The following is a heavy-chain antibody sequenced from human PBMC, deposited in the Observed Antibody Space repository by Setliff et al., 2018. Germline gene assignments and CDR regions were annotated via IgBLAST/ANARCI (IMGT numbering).Heavy chain of an antibody. CDR2: IYHNGNS. J-gene: IGHJ4*02. V-gene: IGHV4-38-2*01. CDR3: ASTIAAAGTAADY. CDR1: GYSISSGYY. Sequence: SETLSLTCSVSGYSISSGYYWGWIRQPPGKGLEWIGSIYHNGNSYYNPSLKSRVTISVDTSKNQFSLKLSSVTAADTAVYYCASTIAAAGTAADYWGQGTLVTVSS. D-gene: IGHD6-13*01.